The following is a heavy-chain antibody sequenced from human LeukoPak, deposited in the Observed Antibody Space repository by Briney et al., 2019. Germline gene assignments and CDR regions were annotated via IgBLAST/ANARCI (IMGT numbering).Heavy chain of an antibody. D-gene: IGHD3-10*01. Sequence: SETLSLTCAVSDYSISSHNYWGWIRQPPGKGLEWIGSVYHSGSTHYSPSLKSRVTISVDTSKNQFSLKLSSVTAADTAVYYCARVDRGVILYYYYMDVWGKGTTVTVSS. J-gene: IGHJ6*03. CDR1: DYSISSHNY. CDR2: VYHSGST. V-gene: IGHV4-38-2*01. CDR3: ARVDRGVILYYYYMDV.